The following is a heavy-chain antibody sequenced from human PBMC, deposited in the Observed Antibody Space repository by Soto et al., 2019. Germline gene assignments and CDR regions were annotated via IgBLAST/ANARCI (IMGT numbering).Heavy chain of an antibody. Sequence: GGSLRLSCAASGFTFSSYAMSWVRQAPGKGLEWVSAISGSGGSTYYADSVKGRFTISRDNSKNTLYLQMNSLRAEDTAVYYCAKDLGYCSGGSCYSGAFDIWGQGTMVTVS. CDR1: GFTFSSYA. CDR2: ISGSGGST. D-gene: IGHD2-15*01. J-gene: IGHJ3*02. CDR3: AKDLGYCSGGSCYSGAFDI. V-gene: IGHV3-23*01.